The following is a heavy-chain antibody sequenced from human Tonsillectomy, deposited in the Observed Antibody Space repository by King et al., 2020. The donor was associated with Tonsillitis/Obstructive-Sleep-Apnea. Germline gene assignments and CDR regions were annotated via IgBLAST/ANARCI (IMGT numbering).Heavy chain of an antibody. Sequence: VQLVESGGGLVQPGGSLRLSCVASGFTFSSYAMSWVRQAPGKGLEWVSAISGSGDSTYYADSVKGRFTISRDNSKNTLYLQMNSLRAEDTAVYYCAKEPTDTQLWWVFDYWGQGTLVTVAS. CDR2: ISGSGDST. J-gene: IGHJ4*02. CDR3: AKEPTDTQLWWVFDY. CDR1: GFTFSSYA. V-gene: IGHV3-23*04. D-gene: IGHD2-21*01.